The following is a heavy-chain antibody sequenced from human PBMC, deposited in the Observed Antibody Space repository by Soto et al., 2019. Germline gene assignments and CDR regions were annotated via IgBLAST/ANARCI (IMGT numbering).Heavy chain of an antibody. Sequence: PSETLSLTCAVYGGSFSNYYWSWIRQPPGKGLEWIGEINHSGSTNYNPSLQSRVTISVDTSKNQFSLKPSSVTAADTAVYYCARGKPRYCSSTSCYTAPGLVYWGQGILVTVSS. J-gene: IGHJ4*02. CDR3: ARGKPRYCSSTSCYTAPGLVY. CDR2: INHSGST. V-gene: IGHV4-34*01. CDR1: GGSFSNYY. D-gene: IGHD2-2*02.